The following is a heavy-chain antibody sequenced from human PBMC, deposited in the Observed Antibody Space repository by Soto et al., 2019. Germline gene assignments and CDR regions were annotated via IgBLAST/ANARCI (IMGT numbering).Heavy chain of an antibody. Sequence: ASVKVSCKASGYTFTSYDMHWVRQAPGQGLEWMGWINPANGDTKYSPKFQGRVTITRDTSASTAYMELSSLRSEDTAVYYCVRRHVSATGIDWFDPWGQGTLVTVSS. D-gene: IGHD6-13*01. CDR1: GYTFTSYD. CDR2: INPANGDT. J-gene: IGHJ5*02. CDR3: VRRHVSATGIDWFDP. V-gene: IGHV1-3*01.